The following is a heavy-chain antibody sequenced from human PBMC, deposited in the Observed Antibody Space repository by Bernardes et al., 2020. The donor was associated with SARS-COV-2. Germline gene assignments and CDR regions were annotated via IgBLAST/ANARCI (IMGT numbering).Heavy chain of an antibody. CDR2: IVPMIGIG. D-gene: IGHD3-16*02. V-gene: IGHV1-69*04. J-gene: IGHJ4*02. CDR1: GGSFSNNA. Sequence: SGKVSCKVSGGSFSNNAISWVRQAPGQGLEWMGRIVPMIGIGDYAQKFQGRVTNNADKVTSTAYMELTWLRLEDTAFYYCVREAGHLRELSWGQGTLVTVSS. CDR3: VREAGHLRELS.